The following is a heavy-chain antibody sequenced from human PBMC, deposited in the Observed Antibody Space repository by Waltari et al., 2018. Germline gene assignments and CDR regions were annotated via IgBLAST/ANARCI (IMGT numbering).Heavy chain of an antibody. J-gene: IGHJ4*02. CDR2: IYTSGST. CDR1: GGSISRGSYY. V-gene: IGHV4-61*02. Sequence: QVQLQESGPGLVKPSQTLSLTCTVSGGSISRGSYYWSWIRQPAGKGLEWIGRIYTSGSTNYNPSLKSRVTISVDTSKNQFSLKLSSVTAADTAVYYWARWTVVPHYVDDWGQGTLVTVSS. D-gene: IGHD2-15*01. CDR3: ARWTVVPHYVDD.